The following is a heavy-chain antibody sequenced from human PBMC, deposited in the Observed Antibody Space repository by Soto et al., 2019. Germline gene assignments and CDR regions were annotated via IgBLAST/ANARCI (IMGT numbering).Heavy chain of an antibody. CDR2: ISYDGKGA. J-gene: IGHJ4*02. CDR1: GFTFSSYG. CDR3: AKEGPITDWYFDY. V-gene: IGHV3-30*18. D-gene: IGHD3-9*01. Sequence: QVQLVESGGGVVQPGRSLRLSCAASGFTFSSYGMHWVRQAPGKGLEWVTVISYDGKGAYYADSVKGRFTISRDNSKNTLYLQMNSLRTEDTAMYYCAKEGPITDWYFDYWGQGTRVTVSS.